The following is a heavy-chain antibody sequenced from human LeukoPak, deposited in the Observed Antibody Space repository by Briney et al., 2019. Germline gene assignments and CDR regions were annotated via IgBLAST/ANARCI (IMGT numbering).Heavy chain of an antibody. CDR1: GYTFTGYY. V-gene: IGHV1-2*02. Sequence: ASVKVSCKASGYTFTGYYMHWVRQAPGQGLEWMGWINPNSGGTNYAQKFQGRVTMTRDTSISTAYMELSRLRSDDTAVYYCARGSPGQRFLKSSPFDPWGQGTLVPVSS. CDR3: ARGSPGQRFLKSSPFDP. D-gene: IGHD3-3*01. CDR2: INPNSGGT. J-gene: IGHJ5*02.